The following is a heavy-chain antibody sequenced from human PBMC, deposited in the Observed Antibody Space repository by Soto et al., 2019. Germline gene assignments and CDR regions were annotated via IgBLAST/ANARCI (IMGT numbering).Heavy chain of an antibody. Sequence: QVQLVQSGAEVKKPGSSVKVSCKASGGTLSSYTFSWVRQAPGQGLEWMGRVIPNLGVTNYGKKFQGRFTIVVDTSTSTAYMELNRLKSEDTAVYYCARDKGYCSATSCPDFDYWGQGTLVTVS. CDR1: GGTLSSYT. CDR2: VIPNLGVT. CDR3: ARDKGYCSATSCPDFDY. V-gene: IGHV1-69*08. D-gene: IGHD2-15*01. J-gene: IGHJ4*02.